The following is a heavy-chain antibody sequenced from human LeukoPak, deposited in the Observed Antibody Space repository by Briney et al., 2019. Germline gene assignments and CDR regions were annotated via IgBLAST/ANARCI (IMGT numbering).Heavy chain of an antibody. CDR1: GLTFSSYW. CDR2: IKPDGTAK. Sequence: GGSLRLSCVASGLTFSSYWMSWIRQAPGKGLEWVGNIKPDGTAKYYVDSVKGRFAMSRDNAENSLYLQMNSLRAEDTAVYYCARASPCSSTSCYAENWFDPWGQGTLVTVSS. V-gene: IGHV3-7*01. CDR3: ARASPCSSTSCYAENWFDP. J-gene: IGHJ5*02. D-gene: IGHD2-2*01.